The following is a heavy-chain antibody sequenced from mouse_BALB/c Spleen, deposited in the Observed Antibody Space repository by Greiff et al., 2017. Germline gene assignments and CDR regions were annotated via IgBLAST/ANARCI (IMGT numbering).Heavy chain of an antibody. V-gene: IGHV5-6-4*01. Sequence: EVKLMESGGGLVKPGGSLKLSCAASGFTFSSYTMSWVRQTPEKRLEWVATISSGGSYTYYPDSVKGRFTISRDNAKNTLYLQMSSLKSEDTAMYYCTREDGNYVGYWGQGTTLTVSS. CDR1: GFTFSSYT. J-gene: IGHJ2*01. CDR3: TREDGNYVGY. D-gene: IGHD2-1*01. CDR2: ISSGGSYT.